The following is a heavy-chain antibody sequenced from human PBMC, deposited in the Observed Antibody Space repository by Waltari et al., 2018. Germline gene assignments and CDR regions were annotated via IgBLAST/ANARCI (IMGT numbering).Heavy chain of an antibody. V-gene: IGHV3-21*01. CDR2: ITSDGTHT. J-gene: IGHJ3*02. CDR3: ARDRRPTLILGSGAFDI. CDR1: GFTFSYST. Sequence: VQLVESGGGLVRPGGSLRLSCAASGFTFSYSTLTWLSQAPGKGPEWISLITSDGTHTTYADSVRGRFTISRDNAKNSLFLQINSLRADDTAVYYCARDRRPTLILGSGAFDIWGQGIKVNVSS. D-gene: IGHD3-22*01.